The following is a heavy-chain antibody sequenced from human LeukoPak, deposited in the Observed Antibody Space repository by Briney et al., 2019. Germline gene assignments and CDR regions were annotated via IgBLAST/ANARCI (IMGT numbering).Heavy chain of an antibody. CDR3: ARVNPISSGFYAY. CDR1: GFTFSDYC. D-gene: IGHD3-22*01. J-gene: IGHJ4*02. Sequence: GGSLRLSCAASGFTFSDYCMSWVRQAPGKGLEWVSYISGSSSHSDYADSVKGRFTISRDNAKNSLFLQMSSLRADDTAIYYCARVNPISSGFYAYWGQGTLVTVSS. V-gene: IGHV3-11*06. CDR2: ISGSSSHS.